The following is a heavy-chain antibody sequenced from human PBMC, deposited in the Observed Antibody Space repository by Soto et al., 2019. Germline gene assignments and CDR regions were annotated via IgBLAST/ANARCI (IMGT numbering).Heavy chain of an antibody. Sequence: QVQLQESGPGLVKPSETLSLTCTVSGGSISTYYWSWFHQAPGKGLEWIGYIYYSGSTKYNPSLESRVTISLDKSKNQFSLKLTSLNAADTAIYYCARSRGSGWSFDSWGQGTLVTVSS. CDR2: IYYSGST. J-gene: IGHJ4*02. CDR3: ARSRGSGWSFDS. CDR1: GGSISTYY. V-gene: IGHV4-59*01. D-gene: IGHD6-19*01.